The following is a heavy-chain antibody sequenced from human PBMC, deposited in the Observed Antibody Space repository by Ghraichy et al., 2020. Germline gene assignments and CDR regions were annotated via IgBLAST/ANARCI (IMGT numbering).Heavy chain of an antibody. V-gene: IGHV4-59*01. CDR2: IYSSGTT. CDR1: GGSISSYY. Sequence: SETLSLTCTVSGGSISSYYWSWIRQPPGKGLEWIGYIYSSGTTNYNPSLKSRVTISVDTSKNQFSLKLRSVTAADTAVYFCARDIVVAGNSGYVYWGQGTLVTVSS. D-gene: IGHD2-21*01. CDR3: ARDIVVAGNSGYVY. J-gene: IGHJ4*02.